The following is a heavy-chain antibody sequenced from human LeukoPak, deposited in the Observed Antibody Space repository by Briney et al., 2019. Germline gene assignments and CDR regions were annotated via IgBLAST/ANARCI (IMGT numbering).Heavy chain of an antibody. CDR3: ARRETTVVNGDAFDI. D-gene: IGHD4-23*01. CDR1: GGSISSGGYY. Sequence: SETLSLTCTVSGGSISSGGYYWSWIRQPPGKGLEWIGYIYHSGSTYYNPSLKSRVTISVGRSKNQFSLKLSSVTAADTAVYYCARRETTVVNGDAFDIWGQGTMVTVSS. V-gene: IGHV4-30-2*01. J-gene: IGHJ3*02. CDR2: IYHSGST.